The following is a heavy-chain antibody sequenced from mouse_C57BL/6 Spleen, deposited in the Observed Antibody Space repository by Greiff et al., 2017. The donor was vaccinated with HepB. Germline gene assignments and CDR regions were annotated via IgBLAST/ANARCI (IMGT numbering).Heavy chain of an antibody. V-gene: IGHV1-55*01. CDR2: IYPGSGST. CDR1: GYTFTSYW. D-gene: IGHD4-1*01. CDR3: ARGDWEGY. Sequence: VQLQQPGAELVKPGASVKMSCKASGYTFTSYWITWVKQRPGQGLEWIGDIYPGSGSTNYNEKFKSKATLTADKSSSTAYMELRSLTSEDSAVYFCARGDWEGYWGQGTTLTVSS. J-gene: IGHJ2*01.